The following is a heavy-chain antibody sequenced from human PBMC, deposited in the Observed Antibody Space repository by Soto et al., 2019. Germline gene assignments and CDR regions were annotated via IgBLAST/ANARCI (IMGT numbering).Heavy chain of an antibody. CDR3: AKRNYGSEFDY. CDR2: ISGSDDTT. D-gene: IGHD3-10*01. J-gene: IGHJ4*02. CDR1: GFTFSSYA. Sequence: GGSLRLSCTASGFTFSSYAMSWVRQAPGKGLEWVAAISGSDDTTYHADSVKGRFTISRDNSKNTLYLQMNSLRAEDTAVYYCAKRNYGSEFDYWGQGTLVTVSS. V-gene: IGHV3-23*01.